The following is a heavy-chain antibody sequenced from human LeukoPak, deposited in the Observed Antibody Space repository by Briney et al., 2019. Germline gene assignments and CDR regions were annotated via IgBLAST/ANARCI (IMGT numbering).Heavy chain of an antibody. CDR2: IYPDGRA. Sequence: GGSLRLSCVASGFIVSDNYMSWIRQAPGKEPPWVSFIYPDGRAFYADSVKGRFTLSRDNSRNTLYLQMNSLRADDTALYYCARGRLPNGADNWGQGTLVTVSS. D-gene: IGHD2-21*02. J-gene: IGHJ4*02. V-gene: IGHV3-53*01. CDR1: GFIVSDNY. CDR3: ARGRLPNGADN.